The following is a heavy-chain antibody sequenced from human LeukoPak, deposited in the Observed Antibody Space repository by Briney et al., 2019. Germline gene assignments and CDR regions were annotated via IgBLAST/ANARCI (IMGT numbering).Heavy chain of an antibody. CDR3: VKLSSRVSQTIDY. D-gene: IGHD6-13*01. CDR1: GFTFSSYA. V-gene: IGHV3-64D*09. J-gene: IGHJ4*02. Sequence: GGSLRLSCSASGFTFSSYAMHWVRQAPGKGLEYVSGISSNGGNTYYADSVKGRFIISRDNSKNTLYLQMSSLRVEDTAVYYCVKLSSRVSQTIDYWGQGTLVTVSS. CDR2: ISSNGGNT.